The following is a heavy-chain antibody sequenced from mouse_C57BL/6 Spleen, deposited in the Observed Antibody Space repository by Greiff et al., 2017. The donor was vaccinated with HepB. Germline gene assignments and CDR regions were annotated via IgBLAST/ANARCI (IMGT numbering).Heavy chain of an antibody. V-gene: IGHV5-6*01. CDR1: GFTFSSYG. J-gene: IGHJ4*01. CDR2: ISSGGSYT. CDR3: ARRVYGNYLYYYAMDY. D-gene: IGHD2-1*01. Sequence: EVQLVESVGDLVKPGGSLKLSCAASGFTFSSYGMSWVRQTPDKRLEWVATISSGGSYTYYPDSVKGRFTISRDNAKNTLYLQMSSLKSEDTAMYYCARRVYGNYLYYYAMDYWGQGTSVTVSS.